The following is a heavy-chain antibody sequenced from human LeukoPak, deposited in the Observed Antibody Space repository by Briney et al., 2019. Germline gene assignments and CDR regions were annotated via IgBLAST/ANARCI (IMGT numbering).Heavy chain of an antibody. V-gene: IGHV4-38-2*02. CDR1: GGSISSYY. Sequence: SETLSLTCTVSGGSISSYYWGWIRQPPGKGLEWIGSIYHSGGTYYNPSLKSRVTISVDTSKNQFSLKLSSVTAADTAVYYCARGRIYGSGSDHFDYWGQGTLVTVSS. D-gene: IGHD3-10*01. CDR2: IYHSGGT. CDR3: ARGRIYGSGSDHFDY. J-gene: IGHJ4*02.